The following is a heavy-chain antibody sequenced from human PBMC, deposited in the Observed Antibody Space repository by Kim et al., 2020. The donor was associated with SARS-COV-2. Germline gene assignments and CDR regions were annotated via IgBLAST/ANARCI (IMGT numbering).Heavy chain of an antibody. Sequence: ASVKVSCKASGYTFTSYGISWVRQAPGQGLEWMGWISAYNGNTNYAQKLQGRVTMTTDTSTSTAYMELRRLRSDDTAVYYCARDRRITIFGVVTHGYYYYYMDVWGQGTTVTVSS. D-gene: IGHD3-3*01. CDR2: ISAYNGNT. CDR1: GYTFTSYG. CDR3: ARDRRITIFGVVTHGYYYYYMDV. J-gene: IGHJ6*03. V-gene: IGHV1-18*01.